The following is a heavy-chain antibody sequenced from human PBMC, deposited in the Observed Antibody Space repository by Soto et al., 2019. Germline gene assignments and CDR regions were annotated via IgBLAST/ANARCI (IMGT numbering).Heavy chain of an antibody. CDR3: ATEASFYETSSALDV. CDR1: GFTFFSSYW. CDR2: INSDGSST. D-gene: IGHD3-22*01. J-gene: IGHJ6*02. Sequence: GGSLRLSCAASGFTFFSSYWLHWVRQAPGKGLVWVSRINSDGSSTTYADSVKGRFTISRDNAKNTLFLQMTSLRVEDTAVYYCATEASFYETSSALDVWGPGTTVPASS. V-gene: IGHV3-74*01.